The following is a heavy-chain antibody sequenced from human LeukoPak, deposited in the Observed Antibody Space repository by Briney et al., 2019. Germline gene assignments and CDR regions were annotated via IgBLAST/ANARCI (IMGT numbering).Heavy chain of an antibody. V-gene: IGHV4-31*03. J-gene: IGHJ1*01. CDR2: IYYSGST. CDR1: GGSISSGGYY. Sequence: SQTLSLTCTVSGGSISSGGYYWTWIRQHPGKGLEWIGYIYYSGSTYYNPSLKSRVTISVDTSKNQFSLRLSSVTATDTAVYYCALGYCGGGSCYAREYFQHWGQGTLVTVSS. CDR3: ALGYCGGGSCYAREYFQH. D-gene: IGHD2-15*01.